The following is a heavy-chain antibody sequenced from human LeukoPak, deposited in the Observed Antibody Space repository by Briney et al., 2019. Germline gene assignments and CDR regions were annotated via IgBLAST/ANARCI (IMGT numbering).Heavy chain of an antibody. J-gene: IGHJ3*02. CDR3: ASSLYDYVWGSESPLGAFDI. V-gene: IGHV4-34*01. CDR1: GGSFSGYY. Sequence: ASETLSLTCAVYGGSFSGYYWSWIRQPPGKGLEWIGEINHSGSTNYNPSLKSRVTISVDTSKNQFSLKLSSVTAADTAVYYCASSLYDYVWGSESPLGAFDIWGQGTMVTVSS. CDR2: INHSGST. D-gene: IGHD3-16*01.